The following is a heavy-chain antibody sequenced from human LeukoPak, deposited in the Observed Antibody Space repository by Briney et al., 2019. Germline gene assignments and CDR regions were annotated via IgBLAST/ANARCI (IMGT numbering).Heavy chain of an antibody. D-gene: IGHD2-2*01. CDR2: ISWNSGSI. Sequence: PGGSLRLSCAASGFTFDDYAMHWVRQAPGKGLEWVSGISWNSGSIGYADSVKGRFTISRDNAKNSLYLQMNSLRAEDMALYYCAKDWVWKGSSTSCPDYWGQGTLVTVSS. J-gene: IGHJ4*02. V-gene: IGHV3-9*03. CDR1: GFTFDDYA. CDR3: AKDWVWKGSSTSCPDY.